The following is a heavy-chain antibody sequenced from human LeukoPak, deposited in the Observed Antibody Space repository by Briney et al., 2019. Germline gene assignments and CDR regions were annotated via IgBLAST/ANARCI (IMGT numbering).Heavy chain of an antibody. CDR1: GYTFTGYY. J-gene: IGHJ4*02. CDR2: INPNSGGT. Sequence: AAVKVSYKASGYTFTGYYMHWVRQAPAQGLEWMGWINPNSGGTNYAQKFQGRVTMTRDTSISTAYMELSRLRSDDVAVYYCATGLYCSSTSCYQRWGQGTLVTVSS. D-gene: IGHD2-2*01. CDR3: ATGLYCSSTSCYQR. V-gene: IGHV1-2*02.